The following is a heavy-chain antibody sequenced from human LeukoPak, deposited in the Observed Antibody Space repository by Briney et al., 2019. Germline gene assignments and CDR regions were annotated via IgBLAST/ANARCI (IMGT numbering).Heavy chain of an antibody. V-gene: IGHV3-30*19. CDR2: ISYDGSNA. CDR1: GFTSSSYG. Sequence: GGSLRLSCAASGFTSSSYGMHWVRQVPGKGPEWVAFISYDGSNAHSADSVQGRFTISRDNSKNTLYLQMNSLRVDDTAVYYCARGSYGSGYWYYFDYWGLGTLVTVSS. D-gene: IGHD3-10*01. CDR3: ARGSYGSGYWYYFDY. J-gene: IGHJ4*02.